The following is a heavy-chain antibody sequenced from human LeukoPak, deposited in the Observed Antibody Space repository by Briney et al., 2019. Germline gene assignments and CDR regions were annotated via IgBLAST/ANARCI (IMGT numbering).Heavy chain of an antibody. V-gene: IGHV3-48*01. CDR1: GFIFSSNN. CDR3: ARASDYYGSGS. D-gene: IGHD3-10*01. CDR2: ISSGGTTM. J-gene: IGHJ5*02. Sequence: PGGSLRLSCAASGFIFSSNNMNWVRQAPGKGLEWISYISSGGTTMSYADSVKGRFTISRDNAKNSLSLQMNSLRAEDTAVYYCARASDYYGSGSWGQGTLVTVSS.